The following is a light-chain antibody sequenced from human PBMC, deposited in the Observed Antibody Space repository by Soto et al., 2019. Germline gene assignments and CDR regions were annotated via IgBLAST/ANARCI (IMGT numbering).Light chain of an antibody. J-gene: IGLJ1*01. Sequence: QSALTHPASVSASPGKSITLSCTGTSSDVGNYNLVSWYQQHPGKAPKLMIYEVNQRPSGVSNRFSGSKSGNTASLTISGLQAEDEADYYCCSNGGASPTYVFGTGTKVTVL. CDR1: SSDVGNYNL. V-gene: IGLV2-23*02. CDR3: CSNGGASPTYV. CDR2: EVN.